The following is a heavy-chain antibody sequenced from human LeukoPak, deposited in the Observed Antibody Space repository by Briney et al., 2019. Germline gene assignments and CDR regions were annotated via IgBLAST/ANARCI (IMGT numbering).Heavy chain of an antibody. CDR2: IYYSGST. CDR1: GGSISSGGYY. Sequence: SETLSLTCTVSGGSISSGGYYWSWIRQPPGKGLEWIGYIYYSGSTNYNPSLKSRVTISVDTSKNQFSLKLSSVTAADTAVYYCARDGRYSSTFDYWGQGTLVTVSS. D-gene: IGHD6-13*01. CDR3: ARDGRYSSTFDY. V-gene: IGHV4-61*08. J-gene: IGHJ4*02.